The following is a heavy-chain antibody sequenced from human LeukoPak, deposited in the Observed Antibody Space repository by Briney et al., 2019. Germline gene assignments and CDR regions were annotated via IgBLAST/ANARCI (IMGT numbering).Heavy chain of an antibody. J-gene: IGHJ6*02. CDR3: ARQNYYYYGMDV. CDR2: INHSGSN. Sequence: PSETLSLTCAVYGGSFSGYYWSWIRRPPGKGLEWIGEINHSGSNNYNPSLKSRVTISVDTSKNQFSLKLSSVTAADTAVYYCARQNYYYYGMDVWGQGTTVTVSS. V-gene: IGHV4-34*01. CDR1: GGSFSGYY.